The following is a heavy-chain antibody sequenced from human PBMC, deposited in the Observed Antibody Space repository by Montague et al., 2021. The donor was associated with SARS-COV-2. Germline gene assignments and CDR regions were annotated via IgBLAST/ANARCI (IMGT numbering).Heavy chain of an antibody. CDR1: GFIFSSYW. J-gene: IGHJ4*02. CDR3: ARDFAHYTGYVAGYFDY. V-gene: IGHV3-7*05. D-gene: IGHD5-12*01. CDR2: IKEDGSEK. Sequence: SLRLSCAASGFIFSSYWMGWVRQAPGKGLEWVASIKEDGSEKDYVESVKGRFTISRDNAKNSLHLQMNSLRADDTAVYYCARDFAHYTGYVAGYFDYWGQGTLVTVSS.